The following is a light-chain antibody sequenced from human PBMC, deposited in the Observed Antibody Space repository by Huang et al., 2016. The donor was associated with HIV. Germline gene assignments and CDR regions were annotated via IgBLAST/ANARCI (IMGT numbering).Light chain of an antibody. CDR2: ELS. CDR3: MQGKQLPYT. Sequence: DIVMTQTPLSLSVTPGQPASISCKSSQGLLYREKIYLYWYLQKPGQSPQLLIYELSTRVSGVPDRFSGSGSPTDFTLKISRVETEDVGVYYCMQGKQLPYTFGQGTRLEIK. V-gene: IGKV2-29*02. CDR1: QGLLYREKIY. J-gene: IGKJ2*01.